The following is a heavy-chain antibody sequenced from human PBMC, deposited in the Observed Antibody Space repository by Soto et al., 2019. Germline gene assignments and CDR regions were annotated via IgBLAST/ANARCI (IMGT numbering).Heavy chain of an antibody. CDR2: ISAYNGNT. J-gene: IGHJ5*02. CDR1: GYTFTSYG. Sequence: ASVKVSCKASGYTFTSYGISWVRQAPGQGLEWMGWISAYNGNTNYAQKLQGRVTMTTDTSTSTAYMELRSLRSDDTAVYYCERDTHVLLWFGESYNWFDPWGQGTLVTVSS. CDR3: ERDTHVLLWFGESYNWFDP. D-gene: IGHD3-10*01. V-gene: IGHV1-18*01.